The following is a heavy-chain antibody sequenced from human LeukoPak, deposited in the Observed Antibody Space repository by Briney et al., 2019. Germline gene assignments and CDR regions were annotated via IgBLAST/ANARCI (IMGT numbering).Heavy chain of an antibody. CDR2: INPNSGGT. D-gene: IGHD2-15*01. J-gene: IGHJ5*02. V-gene: IGHV1-2*04. CDR1: GYTFTGYY. CDR3: ARESYCSGGSCYSGWFDP. Sequence: GASVKVSCKASGYTFTGYYMHWGRQAPGQGLEGLGWINPNSGGTNYAQKFQGWVTMTRDTSISTAYMELSRLRSDDTAVYYCARESYCSGGSCYSGWFDPWGQGTLVTVSS.